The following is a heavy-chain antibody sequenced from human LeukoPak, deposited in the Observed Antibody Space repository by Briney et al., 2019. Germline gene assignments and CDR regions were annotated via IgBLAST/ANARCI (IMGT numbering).Heavy chain of an antibody. D-gene: IGHD4-11*01. J-gene: IGHJ5*02. CDR3: ARVTKGSYNWFDP. Sequence: SVKVSCNASRGTFSSYAISWVRQAPGQGLEWMGWINPNSGGTNYAQKFQGRVTMTRDTSISTAYMELSRLRSDDTAVYYCARVTKGSYNWFDPWGQGTLVTVSS. CDR2: INPNSGGT. V-gene: IGHV1-2*02. CDR1: RGTFSSYA.